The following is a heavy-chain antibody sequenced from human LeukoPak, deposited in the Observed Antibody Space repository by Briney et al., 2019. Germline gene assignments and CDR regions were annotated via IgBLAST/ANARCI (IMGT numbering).Heavy chain of an antibody. J-gene: IGHJ2*01. D-gene: IGHD4-17*01. CDR2: ISPNSGDT. V-gene: IGHV1-2*02. CDR3: VRGLTTVATWLYL. Sequence: ASVKVSCKASGYTFTGYPMHWVRQAPGQGLEWMGWISPNSGDTKYAQKFQGRVTMTRDTSISTAYMEVSRLRSDDTAVYYCVRGLTTVATWLYLWGRGTLVTVSS. CDR1: GYTFTGYP.